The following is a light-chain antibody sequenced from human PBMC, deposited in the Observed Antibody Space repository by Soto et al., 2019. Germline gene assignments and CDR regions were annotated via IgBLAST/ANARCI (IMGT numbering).Light chain of an antibody. J-gene: IGKJ5*01. V-gene: IGKV1-33*01. CDR3: QQYDDLHPIT. CDR2: GAT. CDR1: QDIGNS. Sequence: DIQMTQYPSSLSASIGDRVTITCEASQDIGNSLNWYQQIPGKPPKLLIYGATNLEAGVPLRFSGRGSGTHFTFTIASLEPEDIAKYSCQQYDDLHPITFGHGTRLEIK.